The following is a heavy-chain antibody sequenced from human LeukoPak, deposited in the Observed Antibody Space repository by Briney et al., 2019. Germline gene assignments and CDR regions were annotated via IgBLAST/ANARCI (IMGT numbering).Heavy chain of an antibody. Sequence: GGSLRLSCAASGFTFSSYSMNWVRQAPGKGLEWVSSISSSSSYIYYEDSVKGRFTISRDNAKNSLYLQMNSLRAEDTAVYYCAREFDGDYYGAFDIWGQGTMVTVSS. J-gene: IGHJ3*02. CDR1: GFTFSSYS. CDR3: AREFDGDYYGAFDI. D-gene: IGHD4-17*01. CDR2: ISSSSSYI. V-gene: IGHV3-21*01.